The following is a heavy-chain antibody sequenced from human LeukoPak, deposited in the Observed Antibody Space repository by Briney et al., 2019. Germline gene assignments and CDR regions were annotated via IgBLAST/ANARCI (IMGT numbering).Heavy chain of an antibody. V-gene: IGHV1-2*02. CDR1: GYTFTGYY. J-gene: IGHJ6*03. CDR3: ARGSVVPAASRSYYYYYMVV. Sequence: GASVKVSCKASGYTFTGYYMHWVRQAPGQGLEWMGWINPNSGGTNYAQKFQGRVTMTRDTSISTAYMELSRLRSDDTAVYYCARGSVVPAASRSYYYYYMVVWGKGTTVTVSS. CDR2: INPNSGGT. D-gene: IGHD2-2*01.